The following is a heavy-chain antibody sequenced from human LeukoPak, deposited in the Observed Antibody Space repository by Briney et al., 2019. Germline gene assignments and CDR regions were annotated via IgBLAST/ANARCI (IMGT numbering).Heavy chain of an antibody. V-gene: IGHV3-9*01. J-gene: IGHJ4*02. CDR2: ISWNGNSL. Sequence: PGGSLGLSCAASGFTFDDYAMHWVRQAPGQGLEWVSGISWNGNSLDYADSVKGRFTISRDNAKNSLYLQMNSLRAEDSALYFCAKTTSGYASSFACWGQGTLVTVSS. CDR3: AKTTSGYASSFAC. D-gene: IGHD2-2*01. CDR1: GFTFDDYA.